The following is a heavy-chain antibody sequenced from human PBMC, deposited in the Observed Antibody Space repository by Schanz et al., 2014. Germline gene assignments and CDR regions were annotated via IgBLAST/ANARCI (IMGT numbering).Heavy chain of an antibody. CDR2: TSNDGSFT. V-gene: IGHV3-23*04. Sequence: EVQLVESGGGLIQPGGSLRLSCAASGFTFSSYAMSWVRQAPGKGLVWVSRTSNDGSFTTFADSVKGRFTISRDNSKNTVYLQMNSLRAEDTAVYFCASLIGTTSAHFYGMDVWGQGTTVTVSS. CDR3: ASLIGTTSAHFYGMDV. J-gene: IGHJ6*02. D-gene: IGHD1-7*01. CDR1: GFTFSSYA.